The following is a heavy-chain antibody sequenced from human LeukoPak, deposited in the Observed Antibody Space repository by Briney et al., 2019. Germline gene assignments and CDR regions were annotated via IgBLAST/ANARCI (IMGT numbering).Heavy chain of an antibody. CDR3: ARDNQGNGDYLRYNWFDP. CDR2: IYYNGST. D-gene: IGHD4-17*01. V-gene: IGHV4-59*01. Sequence: SETLSLTCTVSGGSISSYYWSWIRQPPGKGLEWIGYIYYNGSTNYNPSLKSRVTISVDTSKNQFSLKLSSVTAADTAVYYCARDNQGNGDYLRYNWFDPWGLGTLVTVSS. J-gene: IGHJ5*02. CDR1: GGSISSYY.